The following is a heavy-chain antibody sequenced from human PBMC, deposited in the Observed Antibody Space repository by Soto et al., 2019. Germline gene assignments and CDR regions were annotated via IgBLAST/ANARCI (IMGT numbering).Heavy chain of an antibody. D-gene: IGHD4-17*01. Sequence: PVGSVRLSCSSSVFTFNHYAMSCVRHAPGKWLEWVSAVSGRGGSTKYADSVKGRFVISRDNSNSMLFLQMDSLRGEDTAVYYCAKDSTVTTSLYFYYYGFDVWCQGTTVTVSS. CDR2: VSGRGGST. V-gene: IGHV3-23*01. CDR3: AKDSTVTTSLYFYYYGFDV. CDR1: VFTFNHYA. J-gene: IGHJ6*02.